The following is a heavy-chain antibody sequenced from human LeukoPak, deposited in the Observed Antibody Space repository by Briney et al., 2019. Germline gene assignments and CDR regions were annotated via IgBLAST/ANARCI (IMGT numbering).Heavy chain of an antibody. CDR2: INPNSGGT. J-gene: IGHJ4*02. Sequence: ASVKVSCKASGYTFTGYHMHWVRQAPGQGLEWMGWINPNSGGTNYAQKFQGRVTMTRDTSISTAYMELSRLRSDDTAVYYCARDHSIYFYGSGSFADYWGQGNLVTVSS. V-gene: IGHV1-2*02. CDR3: ARDHSIYFYGSGSFADY. CDR1: GYTFTGYH. D-gene: IGHD3-10*01.